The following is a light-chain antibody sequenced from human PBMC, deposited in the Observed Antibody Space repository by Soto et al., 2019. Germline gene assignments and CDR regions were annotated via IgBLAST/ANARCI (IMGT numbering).Light chain of an antibody. CDR3: QQYNSYSSWT. CDR1: QNIRSW. Sequence: IHMTHSPSTLSAALSYRFTKSFRSSQNIRSWLAWYQQKPGRAPKLLIYDVSSLQSGVPSRFSGSASGTEFTLTISSLQPDDFATYYCQQYNSYSSWTFGQGTKVDI. V-gene: IGKV1-5*01. J-gene: IGKJ1*01. CDR2: DVS.